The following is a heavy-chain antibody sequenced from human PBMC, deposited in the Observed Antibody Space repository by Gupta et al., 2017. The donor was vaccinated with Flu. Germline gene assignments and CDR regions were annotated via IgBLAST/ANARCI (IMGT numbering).Heavy chain of an antibody. CDR3: AKGATTSPLAGSHCFDY. J-gene: IGHJ4*02. CDR1: GFTLTNYA. CDR2: ISGSGAST. Sequence: EVQLLESGGGLVEPGGSLRLSCVASGFTLTNYALNWVRQAPGKGLEWVSGISGSGASTYYADSVKGRFTISRDNSKNTVYLRMNNLRAEDTAVYYCAKGATTSPLAGSHCFDYWGQGALGTVSS. D-gene: IGHD1-1*01. V-gene: IGHV3-23*01.